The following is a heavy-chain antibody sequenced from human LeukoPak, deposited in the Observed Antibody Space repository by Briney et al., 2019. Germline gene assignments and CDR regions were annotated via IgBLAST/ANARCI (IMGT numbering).Heavy chain of an antibody. V-gene: IGHV3-23*01. CDR3: ARDAVQYSSSPRECNWFDP. D-gene: IGHD6-13*01. J-gene: IGHJ5*02. Sequence: GGSLRLSCAASGFTFSSYGMSWVRQAPGKGLEWVSDISGSGGSTYYADSVKGRFTISRDNAKNSLYLQMNSLRAEDTAVYYCARDAVQYSSSPRECNWFDPWGQGTLVTVSS. CDR2: ISGSGGST. CDR1: GFTFSSYG.